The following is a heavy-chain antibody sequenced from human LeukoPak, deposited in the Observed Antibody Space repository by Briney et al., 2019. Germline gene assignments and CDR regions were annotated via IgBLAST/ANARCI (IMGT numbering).Heavy chain of an antibody. CDR1: GFAFSSCG. J-gene: IGHJ4*02. CDR2: ISPISGSGGST. Sequence: PGGSLRLSCAASGFAFSSCGMSWVRQAPGKGLEWVSTISPISGSGGSTYYADSVKGRFTISRDNSKNTLYLHMNSLRAEDTAVYYCARVGGHWGQGTLVTVSS. V-gene: IGHV3-23*01. D-gene: IGHD3-10*01. CDR3: ARVGGH.